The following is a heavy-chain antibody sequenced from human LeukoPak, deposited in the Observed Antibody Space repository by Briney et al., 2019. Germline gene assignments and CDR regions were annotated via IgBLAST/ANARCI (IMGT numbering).Heavy chain of an antibody. CDR3: AKDVDYGDYVVY. Sequence: GGSLRLSCAASRFTFSSYAMSWVRQAPGRGLEWVSAISGSSSSTYYADSVKGRFAISRDNSKNTLYLQMNSLRAEDTAIYYCAKDVDYGDYVVYWGQGTLVTVSS. D-gene: IGHD4-17*01. CDR1: RFTFSSYA. CDR2: ISGSSSST. V-gene: IGHV3-23*01. J-gene: IGHJ4*02.